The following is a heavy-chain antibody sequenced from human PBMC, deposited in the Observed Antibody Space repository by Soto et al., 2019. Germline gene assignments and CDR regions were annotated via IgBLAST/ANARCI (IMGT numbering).Heavy chain of an antibody. CDR1: GGSIGNYD. J-gene: IGHJ4*02. CDR3: ARVLITSGPLEYSFDF. V-gene: IGHV4-59*12. D-gene: IGHD3-16*01. CDR2: INYSGRT. Sequence: SETLSLTCSVFGGSIGNYDGRWIRQPPGKGLEWVGYINYSGRTNYNPSLKSRATISIDTSKNQFFLNLSSMTAADTAAYFFARVLITSGPLEYSFDFWGPGSLVPVSS.